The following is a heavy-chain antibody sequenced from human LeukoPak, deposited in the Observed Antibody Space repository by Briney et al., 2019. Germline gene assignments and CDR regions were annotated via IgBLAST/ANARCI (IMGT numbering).Heavy chain of an antibody. CDR2: ISSSSSYI. J-gene: IGHJ4*02. D-gene: IGHD6-13*01. Sequence: GGSLRLSCAASGFTFSSYSMNWVRQAPGKGLEWVSSISSSSSYIYYADSVKGRFTISRDNAKNSLYLQMNSLRAEDTAVYYCARDTGSSWYHGGIDYWGQGTLVTVSS. CDR1: GFTFSSYS. CDR3: ARDTGSSWYHGGIDY. V-gene: IGHV3-21*01.